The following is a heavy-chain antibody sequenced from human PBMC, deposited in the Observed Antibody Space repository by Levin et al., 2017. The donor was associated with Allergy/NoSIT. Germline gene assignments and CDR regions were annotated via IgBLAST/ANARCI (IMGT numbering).Heavy chain of an antibody. Sequence: PGGSLRLSCTASESSVNVYAMTWVRQTPGKGLEWVAAISGNGLNTYYAESVKDRFTVSRDNSKNTLFLEMKSLRVEDTAVYYCARDYYFDRSGETTLPFYWGQGTLVTVSS. D-gene: IGHD3-22*01. V-gene: IGHV3-23*01. CDR3: ARDYYFDRSGETTLPFY. CDR1: ESSVNVYA. CDR2: ISGNGLNT. J-gene: IGHJ4*02.